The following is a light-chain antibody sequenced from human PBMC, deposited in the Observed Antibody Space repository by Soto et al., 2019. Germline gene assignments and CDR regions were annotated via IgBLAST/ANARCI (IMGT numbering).Light chain of an antibody. V-gene: IGKV3-15*01. Sequence: ETVMTQAPATLSVSPGERATLSCRASQSVSSNLAWYQQRPGQAPRLLIYGASIRATGIPARFSGSGSGTEFTLTISSLRSEDFAVYYCQQYNNWPLTFGGGTKVDIK. CDR3: QQYNNWPLT. CDR1: QSVSSN. J-gene: IGKJ4*01. CDR2: GAS.